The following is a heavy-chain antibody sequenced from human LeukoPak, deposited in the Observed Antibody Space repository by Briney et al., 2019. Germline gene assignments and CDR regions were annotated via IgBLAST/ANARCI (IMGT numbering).Heavy chain of an antibody. V-gene: IGHV1-69*13. CDR1: GGTFSSYA. D-gene: IGHD1-26*01. J-gene: IGHJ4*02. CDR3: ASPSIVGAFASYSTTSGFDY. Sequence: ASVKVSCKASGGTFSSYAISWVRQAPAQGLEWMGGIIPICGTASYAQKFQGRVTITADESTSTAYVELSSLRSEDTAVYYCASPSIVGAFASYSTTSGFDYWGQGTLVTVSS. CDR2: IIPICGTA.